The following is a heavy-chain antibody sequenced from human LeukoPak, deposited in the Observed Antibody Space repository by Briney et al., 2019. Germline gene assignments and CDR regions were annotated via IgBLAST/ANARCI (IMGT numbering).Heavy chain of an antibody. J-gene: IGHJ4*02. D-gene: IGHD3/OR15-3a*01. V-gene: IGHV4-4*07. CDR1: GASISSYY. Sequence: SETLSLTCTVSGASISSYYWSWIRQPAGKALEWIGRIYVTGSTTYNPSLESRVTMSLDTSKNHFSLKLRSVTAADTAVYYCARGIVGSRDFYFRYYFDYWGQGTLVTVSS. CDR3: ARGIVGSRDFYFRYYFDY. CDR2: IYVTGST.